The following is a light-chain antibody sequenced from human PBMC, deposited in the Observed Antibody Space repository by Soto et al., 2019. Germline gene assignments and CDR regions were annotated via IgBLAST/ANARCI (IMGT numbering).Light chain of an antibody. J-gene: IGKJ1*01. CDR1: ETISSW. CDR2: DAS. Sequence: DIQMTQSPSTLSASVGDRVTITCRASETISSWLAWYQQKEGKAPKLLMYDASTLESGVPPRFSGSRSGTEFTLTISSLQPDDCGTYYCQQYNSFLSVTFGQGNRVEIK. V-gene: IGKV1-5*01. CDR3: QQYNSFLSVT.